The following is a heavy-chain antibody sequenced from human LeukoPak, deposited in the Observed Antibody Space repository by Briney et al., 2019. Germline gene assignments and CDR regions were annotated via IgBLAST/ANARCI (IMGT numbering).Heavy chain of an antibody. CDR1: GGSFSGYY. Sequence: SETLSLTCAVYGGSFSGYYWSWIRQPPGKGLEWIGEINHSGSTNYNPSLKSRVTISVDTSKNQFSLKLSSVTAADTAVYYCARRLKGYYHYYMDVWGKGTTVTISS. CDR2: INHSGST. V-gene: IGHV4-34*01. J-gene: IGHJ6*03. CDR3: ARRLKGYYHYYMDV.